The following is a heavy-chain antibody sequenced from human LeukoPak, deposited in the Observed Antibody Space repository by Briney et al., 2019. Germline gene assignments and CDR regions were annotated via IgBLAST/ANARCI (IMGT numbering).Heavy chain of an antibody. V-gene: IGHV1-46*03. D-gene: IGHD3-22*01. CDR1: EYTFTNYY. J-gene: IGHJ3*02. CDR3: ARDRTWYYYDSSGYYFDAFDI. Sequence: ASVKVSCKASEYTFTNYYMHWVRQAPGQGLEWMGIINPSGGSTSYAQKFQGRVTMTRDTSTTTVYMELSSLRSEDTAVYSCARDRTWYYYDSSGYYFDAFDIWGQGTMVTVSS. CDR2: INPSGGST.